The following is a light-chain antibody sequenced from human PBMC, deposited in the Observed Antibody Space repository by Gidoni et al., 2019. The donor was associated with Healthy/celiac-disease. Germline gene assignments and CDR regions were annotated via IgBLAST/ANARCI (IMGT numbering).Light chain of an antibody. J-gene: IGLJ1*01. CDR2: DVS. Sequence: QSALTQPRSVSGSTGQSVTISCTGTSSDVGGYNYVSWYQQHPGKAPKLMIYDVSKRPSGFPDRFSGSKSGNTASLTISGLQPEDEADYYCCSYAGSSYVFGTGTKVTVL. V-gene: IGLV2-11*01. CDR1: SSDVGGYNY. CDR3: CSYAGSSYV.